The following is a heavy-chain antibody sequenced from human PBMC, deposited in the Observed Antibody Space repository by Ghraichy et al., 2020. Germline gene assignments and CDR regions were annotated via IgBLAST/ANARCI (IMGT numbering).Heavy chain of an antibody. D-gene: IGHD2-21*02. J-gene: IGHJ3*02. Sequence: ASVKVSCKASGYTFTSYYMHWVRQAPGQGLEWMGIINPSGGSTSYAQKFQGRVTMTRDTSTSTVYMELSSLRSEDTAVYYCARLCIAARPSRGDCYSSDAFDIWGQGTMVTVSS. CDR3: ARLCIAARPSRGDCYSSDAFDI. CDR1: GYTFTSYY. CDR2: INPSGGST. V-gene: IGHV1-46*01.